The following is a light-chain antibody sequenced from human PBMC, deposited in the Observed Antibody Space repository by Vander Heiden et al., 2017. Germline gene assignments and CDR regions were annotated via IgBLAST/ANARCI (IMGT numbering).Light chain of an antibody. CDR3: QQYGSSPLMFT. Sequence: EIALTQSPGTLSLSPGERATLSCRASQSVSRSFLAWYQQKPGQAPRLLIHGASRRATGIPDRFSGSGSETDFTLTISGLEPEDFAVYYCQQYGSSPLMFTFGQGTKLEIK. CDR2: GAS. CDR1: QSVSRSF. J-gene: IGKJ2*01. V-gene: IGKV3-20*01.